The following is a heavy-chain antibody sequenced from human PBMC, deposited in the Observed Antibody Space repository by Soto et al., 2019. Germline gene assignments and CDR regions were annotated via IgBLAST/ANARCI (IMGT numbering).Heavy chain of an antibody. CDR3: ASSSSSWYEGDAFDI. CDR2: ISAYNGNT. J-gene: IGHJ3*02. CDR1: GYTFTGYG. Sequence: ASVKVSCKASGYTFTGYGISWVRQAPGQGLEWMGWISAYNGNTNYAQKLQGRVTMTTDTSTSTAYMELRSLRSDDTAVYYCASSSSSWYEGDAFDIWGQGTMVTVSS. V-gene: IGHV1-18*01. D-gene: IGHD6-13*01.